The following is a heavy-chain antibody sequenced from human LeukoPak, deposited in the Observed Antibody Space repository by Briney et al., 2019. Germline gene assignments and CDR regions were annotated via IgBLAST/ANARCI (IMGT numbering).Heavy chain of an antibody. Sequence: GASVKVSCKASGYIFTGYYMHWVRQAPGQGLEWMGWINPNSGGTNYAQKFQGRVTMTRDTSISTAYMELSRLRSDDTAVYYCASDLYGSGSYSGAFDIWGQGTMVTVSS. J-gene: IGHJ3*02. CDR3: ASDLYGSGSYSGAFDI. V-gene: IGHV1-2*02. D-gene: IGHD3-10*01. CDR2: INPNSGGT. CDR1: GYIFTGYY.